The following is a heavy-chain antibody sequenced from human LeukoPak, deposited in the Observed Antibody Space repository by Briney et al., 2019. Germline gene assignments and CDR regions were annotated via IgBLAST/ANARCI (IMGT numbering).Heavy chain of an antibody. CDR3: ARAATLIAVAGTDAFDI. J-gene: IGHJ3*02. Sequence: SETLSLTCTVSGASISSYYWSWIRQPPGKGLEWIGYIYYSGSTNYNPSLKSRVTISVDTSKNQFSLKLSSVTAADTAVYYCARAATLIAVAGTDAFDIWGQGTMVTVSS. CDR2: IYYSGST. V-gene: IGHV4-59*01. CDR1: GASISSYY. D-gene: IGHD6-19*01.